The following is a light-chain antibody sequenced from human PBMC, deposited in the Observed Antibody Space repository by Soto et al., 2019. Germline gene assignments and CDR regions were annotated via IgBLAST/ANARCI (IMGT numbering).Light chain of an antibody. J-gene: IGKJ4*01. CDR1: QTVSSS. CDR3: QHHINWPLT. V-gene: IGKV3-11*01. Sequence: EIVLTQSPATLSLSPRERATRSCRASQTVSSSLAWYQQKPGQAPRLLIYEASNRATGIPARFSGSGSGADFTLTISSLEPEDFALYYCQHHINWPLTFGGGTKV. CDR2: EAS.